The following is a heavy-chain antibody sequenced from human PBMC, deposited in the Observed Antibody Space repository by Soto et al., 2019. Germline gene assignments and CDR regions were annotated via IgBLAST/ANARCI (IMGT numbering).Heavy chain of an antibody. Sequence: ASVKVSCKASGYTLTSYDINWVRQATGQGLEWMGWMNPNSGNTGYAQKFQGRVTMTRNTSISTAYMELSSLRSEDTAVYYCARSKWGRSGGSCYSGRGFGYWGQGTLVTVSS. CDR3: ARSKWGRSGGSCYSGRGFGY. CDR1: GYTLTSYD. V-gene: IGHV1-8*01. CDR2: MNPNSGNT. J-gene: IGHJ4*02. D-gene: IGHD2-15*01.